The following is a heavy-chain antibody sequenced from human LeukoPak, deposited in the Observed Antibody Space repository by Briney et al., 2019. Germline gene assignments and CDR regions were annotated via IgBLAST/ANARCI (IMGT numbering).Heavy chain of an antibody. V-gene: IGHV4-4*02. Sequence: GSLRLSCAASGFTFSNYWMTWFRQTPGKGLEWIGEIFHSGSTNYNPSLKSRVTISVDKSKNQFSLKLSSVTAADTAVYYCASGTSVRYFDWLSPTDAFDIWGQGTMVTIST. CDR1: GFTFSNYW. J-gene: IGHJ3*02. D-gene: IGHD3-9*01. CDR3: ASGTSVRYFDWLSPTDAFDI. CDR2: IFHSGST.